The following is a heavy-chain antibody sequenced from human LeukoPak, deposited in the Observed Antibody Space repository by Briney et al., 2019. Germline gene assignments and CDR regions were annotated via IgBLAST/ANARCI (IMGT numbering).Heavy chain of an antibody. CDR1: GFTFSTYG. J-gene: IGHJ4*02. V-gene: IGHV3-33*01. CDR2: IWYDGSNK. D-gene: IGHD1-1*01. Sequence: YPGGSLRLSCAASGFTFSTYGMHWVRQAPGKGLEWVAVIWYDGSNKYYADSVKGRFTISRDNSKNTLYLQMNSLRAEDTGVYYCARGGNWNCIDYWGQGTLVTVSS. CDR3: ARGGNWNCIDY.